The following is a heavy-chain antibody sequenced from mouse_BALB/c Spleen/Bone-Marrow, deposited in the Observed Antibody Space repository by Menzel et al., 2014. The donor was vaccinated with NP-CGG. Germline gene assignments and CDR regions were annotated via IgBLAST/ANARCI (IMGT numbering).Heavy chain of an antibody. V-gene: IGHV5-6*02. D-gene: IGHD2-14*01. CDR2: ISSGGSYT. CDR1: GFTFSSYG. CDR3: ARHRDAMDY. Sequence: EVMLVESGGDLVKPGGSLKLSCAASGFTFSSYGMSWVRQTPDKRLEWVATISSGGSYTYYPDSVKGRFTISRDNAKNTLCLQMSSLKSEDTAMYYCARHRDAMDYWGQGTTVTVSS. J-gene: IGHJ4*01.